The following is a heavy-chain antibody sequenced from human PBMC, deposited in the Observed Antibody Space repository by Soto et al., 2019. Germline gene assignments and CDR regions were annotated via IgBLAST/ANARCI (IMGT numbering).Heavy chain of an antibody. V-gene: IGHV3-21*01. CDR2: ITNSGSFV. CDR1: GFSFRSYA. CDR3: AREDYSSSKAFDI. J-gene: IGHJ3*02. D-gene: IGHD6-6*01. Sequence: PGGSLRLSCEASGFSFRSYAMNWVRQAPGKGLEWVSSITNSGSFVYYADSVKGQFTISRDNANDSLFLQLNRLRAEDTAIYFCAREDYSSSKAFDIWGQGTTVTVSS.